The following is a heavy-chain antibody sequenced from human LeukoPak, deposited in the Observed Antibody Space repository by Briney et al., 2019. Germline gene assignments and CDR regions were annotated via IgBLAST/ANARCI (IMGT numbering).Heavy chain of an antibody. Sequence: SETLSLTCAVYGGSFSGYYWSWIRQPPGKGLEWIGEINHSGSTNYNPSLKSRVTISVDTSKNQFSLKLSSVTAADTAVYYCASSVSAGFLEWLLFDYWGQGTLVTVSS. V-gene: IGHV4-34*01. D-gene: IGHD3-3*01. CDR1: GGSFSGYY. J-gene: IGHJ4*02. CDR3: ASSVSAGFLEWLLFDY. CDR2: INHSGST.